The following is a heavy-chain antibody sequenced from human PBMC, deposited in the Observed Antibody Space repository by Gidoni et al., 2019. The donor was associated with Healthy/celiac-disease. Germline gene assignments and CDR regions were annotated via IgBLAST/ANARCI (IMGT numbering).Heavy chain of an antibody. CDR2: ISGSGGST. D-gene: IGHD2-15*01. CDR3: AKARLRYCSGGSCYSGMDV. V-gene: IGHV3-23*01. CDR1: GFTFSSYA. J-gene: IGHJ6*02. Sequence: EVQLLESGGGLVQPGGSLRLSCAASGFTFSSYAMSWVRQAPGKGLGWVSAISGSGGSTYYADSVKGRFTISRDNSKNTLYLQMNSLRAEDTAVYYCAKARLRYCSGGSCYSGMDVWGQGTTVTVSS.